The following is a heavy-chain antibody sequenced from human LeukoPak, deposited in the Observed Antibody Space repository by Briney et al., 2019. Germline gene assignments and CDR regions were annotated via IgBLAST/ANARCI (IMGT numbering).Heavy chain of an antibody. V-gene: IGHV3-21*01. CDR2: INTSGSYI. D-gene: IGHD3-10*01. CDR1: GFTFTSYG. J-gene: IGHJ3*02. CDR3: ARGRSITLLRGVAMSDGFDI. Sequence: GGSLRLSCTASGFTFTSYGMSWVRQAPGKGLEGVSFINTSGSYIYYGDSLKGRVTISRDNAKNSLYLQMNGLRAEDTAVYYCARGRSITLLRGVAMSDGFDIWGQGAMVTVSS.